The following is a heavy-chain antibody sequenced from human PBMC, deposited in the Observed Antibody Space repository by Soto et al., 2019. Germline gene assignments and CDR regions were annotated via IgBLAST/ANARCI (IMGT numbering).Heavy chain of an antibody. V-gene: IGHV1-69*13. J-gene: IGHJ4*01. D-gene: IGHD2-21*02. CDR3: ARARIVVVTATGSAFDY. CDR2: IIPIFGTA. Sequence: SVKVSCKASGGTFSGYAISWVRQAPGQGLEWMGGIIPIFGTANYAQKFQGRVTITADESTSTAYMELSSLRSEDTAVYYCARARIVVVTATGSAFDYWGHGTLVTVSS. CDR1: GGTFSGYA.